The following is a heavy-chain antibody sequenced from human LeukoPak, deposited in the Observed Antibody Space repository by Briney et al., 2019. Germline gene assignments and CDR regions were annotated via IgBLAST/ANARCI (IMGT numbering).Heavy chain of an antibody. CDR1: GFTFDDYA. V-gene: IGHV3-9*01. D-gene: IGHD6-13*01. Sequence: SLRLSCAASGFTFDDYAMYWVRQAPGKGLEWVSSISWNSGSRVYADSVKGRFTISRDNAKNSLYLQMNSLRAEDTALYYCAKGGRHSSSWNDYWGQGTLVTVSS. CDR2: ISWNSGSR. J-gene: IGHJ4*02. CDR3: AKGGRHSSSWNDY.